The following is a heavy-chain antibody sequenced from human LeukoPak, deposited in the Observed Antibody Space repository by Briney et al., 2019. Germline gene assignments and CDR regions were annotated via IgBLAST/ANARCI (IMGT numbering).Heavy chain of an antibody. Sequence: GGSLRLSCAASGFTFSDYYMSWIRQAPGKGLEWVSYISSSGSTIYYADSVKGRFTISRDNAKNSLYLQMNSLRAEDTAVYYCARYGMGYYDSSGYDTIDYWGQGTLVTVSS. V-gene: IGHV3-11*04. CDR2: ISSSGSTI. D-gene: IGHD3-22*01. J-gene: IGHJ4*02. CDR1: GFTFSDYY. CDR3: ARYGMGYYDSSGYDTIDY.